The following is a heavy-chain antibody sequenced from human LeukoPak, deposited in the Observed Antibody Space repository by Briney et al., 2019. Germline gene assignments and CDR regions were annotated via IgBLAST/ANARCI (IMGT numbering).Heavy chain of an antibody. CDR3: ARGLDIVVVPAAIYFDY. D-gene: IGHD2-2*03. CDR1: GFTFSSYS. J-gene: IGHJ4*02. V-gene: IGHV3-48*01. CDR2: ISSSSSTI. Sequence: GGSLRLSCAASGFTFSSYSMNWVRQAPGKGLEWVSYISSSSSTIYYADSVKGRFTISRDNAKNSLYLQINSLRAEDTAVYYCARGLDIVVVPAAIYFDYWGQGTLVTVSS.